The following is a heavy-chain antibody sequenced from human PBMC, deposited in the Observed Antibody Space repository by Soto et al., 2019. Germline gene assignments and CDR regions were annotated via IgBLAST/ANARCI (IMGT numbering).Heavy chain of an antibody. V-gene: IGHV3-30*18. Sequence: QVQLVESGGGVVQPGRSLRLSCAASGFTFSTYGMHWVRQAPGKGLEWVAVISYGGSNKYYADSVKGRFTISRDNSKIXQYLQMNRLTSEDTAVCYCAEDMSRYKYVYFRRFDYLGQGTPVPV. J-gene: IGHJ4*02. D-gene: IGHD2-8*01. CDR1: GFTFSTYG. CDR2: ISYGGSNK. CDR3: AEDMSRYKYVYFRRFDY.